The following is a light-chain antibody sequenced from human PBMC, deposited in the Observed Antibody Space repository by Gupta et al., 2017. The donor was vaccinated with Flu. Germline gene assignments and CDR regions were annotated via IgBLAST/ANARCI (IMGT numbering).Light chain of an antibody. V-gene: IGLV2-14*01. J-gene: IGLJ2*01. CDR3: SSYTIISTVV. CDR2: EVN. Sequence: QSALTQPASVSGSPGPSLTLPCPGTSSDIGAYNFVSWYQQHPGKAPKLMIYEVNYRPSGVSNRFSGSKSGNTASLTISGLRADDEADYYCSSYTIISTVVFGGGTKLTVL. CDR1: SSDIGAYNF.